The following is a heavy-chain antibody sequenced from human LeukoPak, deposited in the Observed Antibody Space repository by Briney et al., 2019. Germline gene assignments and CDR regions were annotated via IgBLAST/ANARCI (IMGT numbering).Heavy chain of an antibody. CDR1: GGSISSTNW. V-gene: IGHV4-4*02. Sequence: SGTLSLTCAVSGGSISSTNWWSWVRQPPGKGLEWIGEIYHSGSTNYNPSLKSRVIISVDKSKNQFSLKLSSVTAADTAVCYCTGNGYYSLEYWGQGTLVTVSS. CDR2: IYHSGST. D-gene: IGHD3-3*01. J-gene: IGHJ4*02. CDR3: TGNGYYSLEY.